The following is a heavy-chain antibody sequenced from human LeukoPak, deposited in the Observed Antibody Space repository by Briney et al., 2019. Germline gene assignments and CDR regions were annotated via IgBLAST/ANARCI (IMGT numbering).Heavy chain of an antibody. V-gene: IGHV3-48*01. CDR2: ISSSSSTI. CDR1: GFTFSSQT. Sequence: GGSLRLSCTASGFTFSSQTMNWVRQAPGKGLEWVSYISSSSSTIYYADSVKGRFTISRDNAKNSLYLQMNSLRAEDTAVYYCARGASGWYWEEGAFDIWGQGTMVTVSS. J-gene: IGHJ3*02. CDR3: ARGASGWYWEEGAFDI. D-gene: IGHD6-19*01.